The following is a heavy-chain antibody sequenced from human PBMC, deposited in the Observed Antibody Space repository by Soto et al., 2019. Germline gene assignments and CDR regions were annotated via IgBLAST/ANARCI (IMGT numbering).Heavy chain of an antibody. D-gene: IGHD7-27*01. Sequence: QITLKESGPTLVKPTQPLTLTCTFSGFSLSTSGVGVGWIRQPPGKALEWLALIYWDDDKRYSPSLKRRLTITKDTSKTQVVLTITNMDPVETATYSCAHTLPPWGGMDVWAQGTTVTVSS. CDR1: GFSLSTSGVG. CDR3: AHTLPPWGGMDV. J-gene: IGHJ6*02. V-gene: IGHV2-5*02. CDR2: IYWDDDK.